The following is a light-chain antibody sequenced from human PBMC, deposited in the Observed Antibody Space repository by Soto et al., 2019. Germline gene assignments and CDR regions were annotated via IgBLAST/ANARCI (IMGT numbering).Light chain of an antibody. CDR2: GTS. V-gene: IGKV3-15*01. CDR3: QQYGNSPIT. CDR1: QSVSSD. Sequence: EIVMTQSPATLSLSPGERATLSCRASQSVSSDLAWYQQKPGQAPRLLIYGTSTRATGIPARFSGSGSGTDFTLTISRLEPEDFAVYYCQQYGNSPITFGQGTDWRL. J-gene: IGKJ5*01.